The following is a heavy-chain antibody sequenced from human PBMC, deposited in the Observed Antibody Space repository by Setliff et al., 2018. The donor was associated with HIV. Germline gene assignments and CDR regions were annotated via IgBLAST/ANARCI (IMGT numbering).Heavy chain of an antibody. CDR1: GYSITNGDY. D-gene: IGHD3-10*01. Sequence: PSETLSLTCSVSGYSITNGDYWGWIRQPPGKGLEWVGSIYHDGSTYYNPSLRSRVTISVDTSKNQFSLKLSSVTAADTAVYYCARYYGSGTFDYWGQGALVTVSS. V-gene: IGHV4-38-2*02. CDR3: ARYYGSGTFDY. CDR2: IYHDGST. J-gene: IGHJ4*02.